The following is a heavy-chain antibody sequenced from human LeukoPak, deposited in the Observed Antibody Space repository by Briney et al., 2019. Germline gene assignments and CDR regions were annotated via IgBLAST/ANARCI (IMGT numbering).Heavy chain of an antibody. D-gene: IGHD6-13*01. V-gene: IGHV1-2*02. CDR2: INPNSGGT. CDR3: ARAGGLSSSWPTGFDP. Sequence: GASVKVSCKASGYTFTGYYMHWVRQAPGQGLEWMGWINPNSGGTNYAQKFRGRVTMTRDTSISTAYMELSRLRSDDTAVYYCARAGGLSSSWPTGFDPWGQGTLVTVSS. CDR1: GYTFTGYY. J-gene: IGHJ5*02.